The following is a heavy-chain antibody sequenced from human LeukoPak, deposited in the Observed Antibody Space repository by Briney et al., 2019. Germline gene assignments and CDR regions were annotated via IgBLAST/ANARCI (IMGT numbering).Heavy chain of an antibody. V-gene: IGHV4-39*01. Sequence: SETLSLTCTVSGGSISSSSCYWGWIRQPPGKGLEWVGSIYYSGSTYYNPSLKSRVTISVDTSKNQFSLKLSSVTAADTAVHYCAKETIVVVPAAILRYYYYYYMDVWGKGTTVTVSS. D-gene: IGHD2-2*02. CDR1: GGSISSSSCY. J-gene: IGHJ6*03. CDR2: IYYSGST. CDR3: AKETIVVVPAAILRYYYYYYMDV.